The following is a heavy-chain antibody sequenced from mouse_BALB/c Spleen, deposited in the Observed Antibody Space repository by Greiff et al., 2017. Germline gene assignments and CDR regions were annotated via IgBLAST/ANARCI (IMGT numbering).Heavy chain of an antibody. J-gene: IGHJ2*01. CDR1: GYTFTSYY. D-gene: IGHD6-1*01. Sequence: QVQLQQSGPELVKPGASVRISCKASGYTFTSYYIHWVKQRPGQGLEWIGWIYPGNVNTKYNEKFKGKATLTADKSSSTAYMQLSSLTSEDSAVYFCAREVPPLDFDYWGQGTTLTVSS. V-gene: IGHV1S56*01. CDR2: IYPGNVNT. CDR3: AREVPPLDFDY.